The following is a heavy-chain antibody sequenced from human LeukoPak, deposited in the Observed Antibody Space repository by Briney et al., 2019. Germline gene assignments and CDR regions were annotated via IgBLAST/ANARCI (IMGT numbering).Heavy chain of an antibody. Sequence: KPSETLSLTCIVSGGSISSSIYYWAWVRQPPGKGLEWIGTVFYNGATQYSPSLRSRVTISIDTSTNQFSLKLTSVTAADTALYYCARDLGYNSGLFDYWGQGTLITVSS. CDR1: GGSISSSIYY. J-gene: IGHJ4*02. D-gene: IGHD6-19*01. CDR3: ARDLGYNSGLFDY. V-gene: IGHV4-39*07. CDR2: VFYNGAT.